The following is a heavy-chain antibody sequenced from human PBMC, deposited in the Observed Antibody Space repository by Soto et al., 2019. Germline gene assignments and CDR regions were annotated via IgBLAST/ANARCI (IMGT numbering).Heavy chain of an antibody. D-gene: IGHD3-22*01. CDR1: GGSISSGGYY. CDR3: ARATYYYDSSGYSDRVLDY. J-gene: IGHJ4*02. CDR2: IYYSGNT. Sequence: PSQTLSLTCTVSGGSISSGGYYWSRIRQHPGKGLEWIGYIYYSGNTYYNPSLKSRVTISEDTSKNQFSLKLSSVTAADTAVYYCARATYYYDSSGYSDRVLDYWGQGTLVTVSS. V-gene: IGHV4-31*03.